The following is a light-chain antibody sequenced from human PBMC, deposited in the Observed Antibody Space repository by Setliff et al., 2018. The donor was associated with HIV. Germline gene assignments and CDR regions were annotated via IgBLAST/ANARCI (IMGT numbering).Light chain of an antibody. CDR1: SSDVGGYNY. V-gene: IGLV2-11*01. J-gene: IGLJ2*01. CDR3: CSYAGSYTLL. CDR2: DVT. Sequence: QSALTQPRSVSGSPGQSVTISCTGTSSDVGGYNYVSWYQHHPGKAPQLMLYDVTKRPSGVPDRFSGSKSGNTASLTISGLQAEDEADYYCCSYAGSYTLLFGGGTK.